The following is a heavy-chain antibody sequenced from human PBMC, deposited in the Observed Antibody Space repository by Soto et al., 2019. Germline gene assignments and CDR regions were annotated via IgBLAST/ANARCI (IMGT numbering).Heavy chain of an antibody. Sequence: EVPLLESGGGLVQPGGSLRLSCAASGFTFSSYAMSWVRQAPGKGLEWVSAISGSGGSTYYADSVKGRFTISRDNSTNKLLLLLMSRRAEEKAVFYCAQRSTWKDDWGRGTLVTASS. CDR1: GFTFSSYA. J-gene: IGHJ4*02. CDR3: AQRSTWKDD. V-gene: IGHV3-23*01. CDR2: ISGSGGST. D-gene: IGHD1-1*01.